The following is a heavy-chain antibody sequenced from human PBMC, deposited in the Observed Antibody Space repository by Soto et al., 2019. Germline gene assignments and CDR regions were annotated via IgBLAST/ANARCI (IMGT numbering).Heavy chain of an antibody. CDR3: ARDSTAYYDSSGPDDAFDI. CDR2: IIPIFGTA. J-gene: IGHJ3*02. Sequence: GASVKVSCKASGGTFSSYAISWVRQAPGQGLEWMGGIIPIFGTANYAQKFQGRVTITADESTSTAYMELSSLRSGDTAVYYCARDSTAYYDSSGPDDAFDIWGQGTMVTVSS. D-gene: IGHD3-22*01. V-gene: IGHV1-69*13. CDR1: GGTFSSYA.